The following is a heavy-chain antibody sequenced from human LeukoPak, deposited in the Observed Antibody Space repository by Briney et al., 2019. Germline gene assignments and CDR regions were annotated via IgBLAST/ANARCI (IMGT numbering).Heavy chain of an antibody. D-gene: IGHD5-24*01. CDR3: AKSWGGYNWYFDL. CDR2: ISGSGGST. Sequence: PGGSLRLSCAASGFTFSSYAMSWVRQAPGKGLEWVSAISGSGGSTYYADSVKGRFTISRDNSKSTLYLQMNSLRAEDTAVYYCAKSWGGYNWYFDLWGRGTLVTVSS. V-gene: IGHV3-23*01. J-gene: IGHJ2*01. CDR1: GFTFSSYA.